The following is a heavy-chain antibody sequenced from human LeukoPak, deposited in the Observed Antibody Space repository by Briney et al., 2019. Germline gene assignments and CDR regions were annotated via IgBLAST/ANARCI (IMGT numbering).Heavy chain of an antibody. CDR1: GYTFTGYY. J-gene: IGHJ6*03. Sequence: GASVKVSCKASGYTFTGYYMHWVRQAPGQGLEWMGWINPNSGGTNYAQKFQGRVTMTRDTSISTAYMELSRLRSDDTAVYYCAREAAAGSKPDYYYYYMDVWGKGTTVTVSS. D-gene: IGHD6-13*01. CDR3: AREAAAGSKPDYYYYYMDV. V-gene: IGHV1-2*02. CDR2: INPNSGGT.